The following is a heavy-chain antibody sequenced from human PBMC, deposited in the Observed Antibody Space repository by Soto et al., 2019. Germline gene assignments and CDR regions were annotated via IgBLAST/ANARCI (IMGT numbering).Heavy chain of an antibody. V-gene: IGHV1-46*01. Sequence: ASVKVSCKVSGGSFSDYAITWVRQAPGQGLQWMGIINPGGGRTAYAQKFQGRVTLTRDMSTSTVYMELTSLTYDDTAVYYCARDVSGPGATYVMDVWGQGTTVTVSS. CDR3: ARDVSGPGATYVMDV. D-gene: IGHD2-2*01. CDR2: INPGGGRT. J-gene: IGHJ6*02. CDR1: GGSFSDYA.